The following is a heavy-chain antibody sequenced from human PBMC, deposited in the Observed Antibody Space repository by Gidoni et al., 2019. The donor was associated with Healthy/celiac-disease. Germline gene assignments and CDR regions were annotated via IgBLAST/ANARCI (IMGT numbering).Heavy chain of an antibody. CDR3: AKARGFTYGIDAFDI. CDR2: INWNSASA. J-gene: IGHJ3*02. D-gene: IGHD5-18*01. CDR1: GFTFDDYA. Sequence: EVQLVESGGDLVQPGTSLRLSCEVSGFTFDDYAMHWVRQGPGKGLGWGSGINWNSASAGYAESVEGRFTISRDNAKKSLYLQMTSLRPEDTAVYYCAKARGFTYGIDAFDIWGHGTMVTVSS. V-gene: IGHV3-9*01.